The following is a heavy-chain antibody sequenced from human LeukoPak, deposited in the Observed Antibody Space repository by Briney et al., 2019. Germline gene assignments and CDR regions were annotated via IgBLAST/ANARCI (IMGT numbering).Heavy chain of an antibody. CDR3: ARMVVAATVYWFDP. J-gene: IGHJ5*02. D-gene: IGHD2-15*01. CDR2: IYYSGST. CDR1: GGSISSYY. V-gene: IGHV4-59*01. Sequence: SETLSLTCTVSGGSISSYYWSWIRQPPGKGLEWIGCIYYSGSTNYNPSLKSRVTISVDTSKNQFSLKLSSVTAADTAVYYCARMVVAATVYWFDPWGQGTLVTVSS.